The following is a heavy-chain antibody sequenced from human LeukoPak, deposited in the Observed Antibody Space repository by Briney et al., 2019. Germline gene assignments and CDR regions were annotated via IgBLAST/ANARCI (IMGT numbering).Heavy chain of an antibody. Sequence: LSGGSLRLSCAVSGITVNSNYMNWVRQAPGKGLEWVSVIHTSGDTFYADSVRGRFTVSRDNAKNTVYLQMNSLRVEDTAVYYCVGLWSYHWFDPWGQGTVVTVSS. V-gene: IGHV3-66*01. CDR1: GITVNSNY. CDR3: VGLWSYHWFDP. D-gene: IGHD3-16*02. CDR2: IHTSGDT. J-gene: IGHJ5*02.